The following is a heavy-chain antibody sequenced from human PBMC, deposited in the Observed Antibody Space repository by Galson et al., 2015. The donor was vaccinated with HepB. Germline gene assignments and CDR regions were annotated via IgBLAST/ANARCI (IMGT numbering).Heavy chain of an antibody. V-gene: IGHV1-18*04. CDR2: ISAYNGNT. CDR3: AREYYYDSSGSFDY. Sequence: SVKVSCKASGYTFTSYGISWVRQAPGQGLEWMGWISAYNGNTNYAQKLQGRVTMTTDTSTSTAYMELRSLRSDDTAVYYCAREYYYDSSGSFDYWGQGTLVTVSS. CDR1: GYTFTSYG. D-gene: IGHD3-22*01. J-gene: IGHJ4*02.